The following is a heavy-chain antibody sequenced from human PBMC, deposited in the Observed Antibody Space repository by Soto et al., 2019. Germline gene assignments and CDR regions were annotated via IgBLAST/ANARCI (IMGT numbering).Heavy chain of an antibody. D-gene: IGHD3-9*01. J-gene: IGHJ4*02. CDR1: GYTLTELS. V-gene: IGHV1-24*01. Sequence: GASVKVSCKVSGYTLTELSMHWVRQAPGKGLEWMGGFDPEDGETIYAQKFQGRVTMTEDTSTDTAYMELSSLRSEDTAVYYCATAITYDILTGYYYAYWGQGTLVTVSS. CDR2: FDPEDGET. CDR3: ATAITYDILTGYYYAY.